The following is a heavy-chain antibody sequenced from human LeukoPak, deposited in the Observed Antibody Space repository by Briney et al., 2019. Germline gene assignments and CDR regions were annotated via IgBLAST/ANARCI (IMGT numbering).Heavy chain of an antibody. J-gene: IGHJ4*02. D-gene: IGHD2-8*01. CDR2: ISGSGGST. Sequence: PGGSLRLSCAAAGFTFSSYAMSWVRQAPGKGLEWVSAISGSGGSTYYADSVKGRFTISRDNSKNTLYLQMNSLRADDTAVYYCAKGVAMVYSNWGQGTLVTVSS. CDR3: AKGVAMVYSN. V-gene: IGHV3-23*01. CDR1: GFTFSSYA.